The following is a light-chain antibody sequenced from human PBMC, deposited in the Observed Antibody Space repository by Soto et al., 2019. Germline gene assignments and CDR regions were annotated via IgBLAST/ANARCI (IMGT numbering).Light chain of an antibody. CDR3: QQSYSTPLT. J-gene: IGKJ4*01. CDR1: QTISNY. V-gene: IGKV1-39*01. Sequence: DIQMTQSPSSLSASVGDRVTITCQASQTISNYLNWYQQKPGKAPKLLIYSASSLQSAVPSRFSGSGSGTDFSLTISSLQPEDCATYYCQQSYSTPLTFGGGTKVEIK. CDR2: SAS.